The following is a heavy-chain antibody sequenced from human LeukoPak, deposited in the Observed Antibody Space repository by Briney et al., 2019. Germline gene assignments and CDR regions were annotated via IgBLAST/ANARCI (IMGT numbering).Heavy chain of an antibody. Sequence: SETLSLTCTVSGGSISSDDYYWSWIRHPPGKGLEWMGYIYYRGTTYYNPPLKSRVTIPVDTSKNQFSLKLSSVTAADTAVYYCARGRTDYYDSSGYYGDYWGQGTLVTVSS. V-gene: IGHV4-30-4*08. CDR2: IYYRGTT. CDR3: ARGRTDYYDSSGYYGDY. J-gene: IGHJ4*02. D-gene: IGHD3-22*01. CDR1: GGSISSDDYY.